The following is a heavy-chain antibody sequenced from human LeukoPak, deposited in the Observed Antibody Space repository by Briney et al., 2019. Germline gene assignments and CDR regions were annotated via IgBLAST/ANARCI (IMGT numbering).Heavy chain of an antibody. V-gene: IGHV4-59*01. Sequence: SETLSLTCTVSGGSISSYYWSWIRQPPGKGLEWIGYIYYSGSTNYNPSLKSRVTISVDTSKNQFSLKLSSVTAADTAVYYCARRRATSYGFWSGSGDAFDIWGQGTMVSVSS. CDR1: GGSISSYY. D-gene: IGHD3-3*01. CDR2: IYYSGST. J-gene: IGHJ3*02. CDR3: ARRRATSYGFWSGSGDAFDI.